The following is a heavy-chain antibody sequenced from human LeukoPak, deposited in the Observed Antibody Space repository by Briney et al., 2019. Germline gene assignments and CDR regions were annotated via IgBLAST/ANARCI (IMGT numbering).Heavy chain of an antibody. CDR3: ARGYFAVGAFDI. V-gene: IGHV3-66*01. CDR2: IYSGGIT. CDR1: GFTVNDYY. D-gene: IGHD3-3*01. J-gene: IGHJ3*02. Sequence: TGGSLRLSCAASGFTVNDYYMSWVRQAPGKGLEWVSIIYSGGITSYADSVKGRFTISRDNSKNTLYLQLNSLRAEDTAVYYCARGYFAVGAFDIWGQGTMVTVSS.